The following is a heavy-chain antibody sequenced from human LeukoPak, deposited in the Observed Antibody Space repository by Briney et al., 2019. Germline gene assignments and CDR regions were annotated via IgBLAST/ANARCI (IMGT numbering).Heavy chain of an antibody. V-gene: IGHV1-18*01. CDR2: ISAYNGNT. D-gene: IGHD3-22*01. J-gene: IGHJ6*02. Sequence: ASVKVSCKASGYTFTSYGISWVRQAPGQGLEWMGWISAYNGNTNYAQKLQGRVTMTTDTSTSTAYMELRSLRSDDTAVYYCARDGYYDSSGENTYGMDVWGQGTTVTVSS. CDR3: ARDGYYDSSGENTYGMDV. CDR1: GYTFTSYG.